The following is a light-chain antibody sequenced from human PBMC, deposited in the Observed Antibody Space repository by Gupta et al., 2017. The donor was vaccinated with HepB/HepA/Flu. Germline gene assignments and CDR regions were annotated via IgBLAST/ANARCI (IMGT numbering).Light chain of an antibody. Sequence: DIVMNQSPDSLDVSLGERATINCKSSQSISDSLNEKSYLAWYQQKQGQPPRLLFYWASIRESGVPYRFSGSGSGTDFTLTISSLQAEDVAIYYCQEYYTHIFAFGGGTRVEIK. CDR2: WAS. J-gene: IGKJ4*01. CDR3: QEYYTHIFA. V-gene: IGKV4-1*01. CDR1: QSISDSLNEKSY.